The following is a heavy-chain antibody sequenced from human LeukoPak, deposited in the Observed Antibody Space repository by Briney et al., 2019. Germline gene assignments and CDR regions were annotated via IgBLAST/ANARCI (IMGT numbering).Heavy chain of an antibody. CDR2: IYYSGST. J-gene: IGHJ6*04. D-gene: IGHD5-12*01. Sequence: SEILSLTCTVSGGSISSYYWSWIRQPPGKGLEWIGYIYYSGSTNYNPSLKSRVTISVDTSKNQFSLKLSSVTAADTAVYYCARLYSGYGAYYYYYGMDVWGKGTTVTVSS. CDR3: ARLYSGYGAYYYYYGMDV. V-gene: IGHV4-59*01. CDR1: GGSISSYY.